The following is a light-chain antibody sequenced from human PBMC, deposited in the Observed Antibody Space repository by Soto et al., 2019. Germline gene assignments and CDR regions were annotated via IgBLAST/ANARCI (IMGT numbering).Light chain of an antibody. V-gene: IGKV3-20*01. Sequence: ELVLTHSPGTLSLSPGERATLSCRASQSVSSSYLAWYQQKPGQAPRLLIYGASSRATGIPDRFSGSGSGTDFTLTISRLEPEDFAVYYCQQYGSPGTFGQGTKVDIK. J-gene: IGKJ1*01. CDR1: QSVSSSY. CDR3: QQYGSPGT. CDR2: GAS.